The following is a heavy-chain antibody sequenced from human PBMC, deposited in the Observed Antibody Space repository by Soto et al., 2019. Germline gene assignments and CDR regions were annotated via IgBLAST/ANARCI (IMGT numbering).Heavy chain of an antibody. Sequence: QVQLQESGPGLVRPSQTLSLTCTVSGGSISSGDYYWNWIRPHPGKGLEWIGYIYYSGSTYYNPSLKSRLTRSGDTSKNQFSLKLSSVTAADTAVYYCARGIGFCSSTSCYEIDPWGQGTLVTVSS. CDR2: IYYSGST. D-gene: IGHD2-2*03. V-gene: IGHV4-31*03. CDR3: ARGIGFCSSTSCYEIDP. J-gene: IGHJ5*02. CDR1: GGSISSGDYY.